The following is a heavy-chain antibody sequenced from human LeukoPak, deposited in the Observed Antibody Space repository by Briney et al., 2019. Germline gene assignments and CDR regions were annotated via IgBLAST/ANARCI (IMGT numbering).Heavy chain of an antibody. J-gene: IGHJ6*02. CDR1: GGTFSSYA. CDR2: IIPILGIA. CDR3: ARGRGSTSSRSSYYYGMDV. D-gene: IGHD2-2*01. V-gene: IGHV1-69*04. Sequence: SVKVSCKASGGTFSSYAISWVRQAPGQGLEWMGRIIPILGIANYAQKFQGRVTITADKSTSTAYMELSSLRSEDTAVYYCARGRGSTSSRSSYYYGMDVWGQGTTVTVSS.